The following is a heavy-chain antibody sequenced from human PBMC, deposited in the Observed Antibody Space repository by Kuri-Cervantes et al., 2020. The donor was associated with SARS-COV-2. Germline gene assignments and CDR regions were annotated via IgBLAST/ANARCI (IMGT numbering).Heavy chain of an antibody. Sequence: GGSLRLSCAASGFTFSNAWMSWVRQAPGKGLEWVGRIKSKTDGGTTDYAAPVKGRFTISRDDSKNTLYLQMNSLKTEDTAVYYCTTEDSSGWYSWFDPWGQGTLVTVSS. CDR1: GFTFSNAW. J-gene: IGHJ5*02. CDR3: TTEDSSGWYSWFDP. CDR2: IKSKTDGGTT. V-gene: IGHV3-15*01. D-gene: IGHD6-19*01.